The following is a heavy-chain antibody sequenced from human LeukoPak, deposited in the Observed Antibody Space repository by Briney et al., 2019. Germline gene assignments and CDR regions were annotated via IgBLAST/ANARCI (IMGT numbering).Heavy chain of an antibody. CDR3: ARVVDGYNYFSY. CDR1: GFTLSSYW. D-gene: IGHD5-24*01. J-gene: IGHJ4*02. V-gene: IGHV3-7*01. Sequence: PGGSLRLSCAASGFTLSSYWMNWVRQAPGKGLEWVANIKQDGSEKYYVDSVKGRFTISRDNAKNSLYLQMNSLRAEDTAVYYCARVVDGYNYFSYWGQGTLVTVSS. CDR2: IKQDGSEK.